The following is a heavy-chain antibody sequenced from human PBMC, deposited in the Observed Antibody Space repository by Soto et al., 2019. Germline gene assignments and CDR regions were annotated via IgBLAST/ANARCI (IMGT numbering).Heavy chain of an antibody. CDR3: ARDPSDPAGLDWFDP. J-gene: IGHJ5*02. V-gene: IGHV1-18*04. D-gene: IGHD3-10*01. Sequence: ASVKVSGKASGYTFTSYGISLVRQAPGQGIEWMGWISAYXXNXXXXXKXXGRVTMTTDTSTSTAYMELRSLRSDDTAVYYCARDPSDPAGLDWFDPWGQGTLVTVSS. CDR1: GYTFTSYG. CDR2: ISAYXXNX.